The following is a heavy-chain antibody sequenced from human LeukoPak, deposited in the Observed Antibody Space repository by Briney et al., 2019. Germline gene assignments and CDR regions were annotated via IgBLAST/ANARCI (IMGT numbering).Heavy chain of an antibody. CDR2: IKSKVNGGTT. D-gene: IGHD2-2*01. V-gene: IGHV3-15*01. Sequence: TGGSLSLSCAGSGFTFSNAWMSWVRQAPGKGLEWIARIKSKVNGGTTDYAAPVKGRFTISRDDSKNMVYLQMNSLKTEDTAFYCCATGGWGVPAAIPFDYWGQGTLVTVSS. CDR3: ATGGWGVPAAIPFDY. J-gene: IGHJ4*02. CDR1: GFTFSNAW.